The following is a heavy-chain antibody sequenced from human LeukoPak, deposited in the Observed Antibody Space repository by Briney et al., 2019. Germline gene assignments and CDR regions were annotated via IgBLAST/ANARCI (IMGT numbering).Heavy chain of an antibody. CDR3: ARGTASGSFIIDY. CDR2: IDSTSSAI. CDR1: GFTFSRYS. J-gene: IGHJ4*02. Sequence: GGSLRLSCAASGFTFSRYSMNWVRQAPGKGLEWVSFIDSTSSAIHCVDSVRGRFTISRDNAKNSLYLQMNSLRVEDTAVYFCARGTASGSFIIDYWGRGTLVTVSS. V-gene: IGHV3-21*06. D-gene: IGHD3-10*01.